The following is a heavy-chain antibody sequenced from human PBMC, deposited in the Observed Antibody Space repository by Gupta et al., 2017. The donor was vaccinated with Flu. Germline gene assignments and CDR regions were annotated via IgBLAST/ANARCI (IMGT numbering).Heavy chain of an antibody. CDR2: ISGSGDRT. J-gene: IGHJ4*02. D-gene: IGHD2-2*01. Sequence: EVQLFESGGGLVQPGGSLRLSCAASGFPLSIYSVHWVRQAPGKGLEWLSEISGSGDRTYYAESLKGRFTISRDNPKNTVDLQMNSLSADDTAVYYCAKSSTYYAASANYVLIDNWGQGVLVTVSS. V-gene: IGHV3-23*01. CDR3: AKSSTYYAASANYVLIDN. CDR1: GFPLSIYS.